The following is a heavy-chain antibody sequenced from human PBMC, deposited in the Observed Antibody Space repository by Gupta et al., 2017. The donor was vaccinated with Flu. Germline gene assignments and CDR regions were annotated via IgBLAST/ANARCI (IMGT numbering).Heavy chain of an antibody. CDR2: IYPGDSDT. CDR3: ARHVRWAAAGNTGCYYYGMDV. J-gene: IGHJ6*02. Sequence: EVPPVQSGAEAKKPGESLRISSKGSGYSFTSYWIGCVRQMLGTGLEWMGIIYPGDSDTRYSPSFQGQVTISADKSISTAYLQWSSLKASDTAMYYCARHVRWAAAGNTGCYYYGMDVWGQGTTVTVSS. CDR1: GYSFTSYW. V-gene: IGHV5-51*01. D-gene: IGHD6-13*01.